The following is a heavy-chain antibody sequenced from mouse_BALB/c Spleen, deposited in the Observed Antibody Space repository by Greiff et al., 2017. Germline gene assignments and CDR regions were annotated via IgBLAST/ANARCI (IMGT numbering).Heavy chain of an antibody. D-gene: IGHD1-1*01. J-gene: IGHJ2*01. CDR1: GDSITSGY. V-gene: IGHV3-8*02. Sequence: VQLKESGPSLVKPSQTLSLTCSVTGDSITSGYWNWIRKFPGNKLEYMGYISYSGSTYYNPSLKSRISITRDTSKNQYYLQLNSVTTEDTATYYCASSSITTVSYYFDYWGQGTTLTVSS. CDR2: ISYSGST. CDR3: ASSSITTVSYYFDY.